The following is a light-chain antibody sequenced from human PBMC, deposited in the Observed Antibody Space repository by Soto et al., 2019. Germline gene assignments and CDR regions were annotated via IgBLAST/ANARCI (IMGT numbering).Light chain of an antibody. CDR3: QQSYSTPRT. CDR1: QRVSIG. J-gene: IGKJ1*01. Sequence: IQMTQSPSTLCGSLVDRLTVTWRASQRVSIGLACYRQKPGIAPAVLVWDASSLQRGVPSRFSGSGSGTDFTLTTSSLQPEDFATYYCQQSYSTPRTFGHGTKVDIK. V-gene: IGKV1-39*01. CDR2: DAS.